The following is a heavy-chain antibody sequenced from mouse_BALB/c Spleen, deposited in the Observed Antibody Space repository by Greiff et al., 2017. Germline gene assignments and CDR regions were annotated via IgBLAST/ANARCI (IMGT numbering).Heavy chain of an antibody. J-gene: IGHJ3*01. Sequence: DVKLVESGGGLVKPGGSLKLSCAASGFTFSDYYMYWVRQTPEKRLEWVATISDGGSYTYYPDSVKGRFTISRDNAKNNLYLQMSSLKSEDTAMYYCARDYRYDETWFAYWGQGTLVTVSA. D-gene: IGHD2-14*01. CDR2: ISDGGSYT. CDR1: GFTFSDYY. CDR3: ARDYRYDETWFAY. V-gene: IGHV5-4*02.